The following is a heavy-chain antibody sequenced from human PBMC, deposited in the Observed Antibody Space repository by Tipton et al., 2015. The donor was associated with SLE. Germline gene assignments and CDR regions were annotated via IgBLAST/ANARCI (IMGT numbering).Heavy chain of an antibody. D-gene: IGHD3-22*01. CDR3: ARVEYYEHAFDI. J-gene: IGHJ3*02. V-gene: IGHV4-61*09. CDR1: GGSISSGSYY. Sequence: TLSLTCTVSGGSISSGSYYWSWIRPPAGKGLEWIWYIYTSGSTNYTPSLKSRVTISVDTSKNQFSLKLSPVTAADTAVYYCARVEYYEHAFDIWGQGTMVTVSS. CDR2: IYTSGST.